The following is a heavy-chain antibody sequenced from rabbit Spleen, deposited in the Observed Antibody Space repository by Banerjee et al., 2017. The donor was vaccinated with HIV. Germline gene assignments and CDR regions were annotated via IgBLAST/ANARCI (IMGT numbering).Heavy chain of an antibody. J-gene: IGHJ6*01. CDR1: GFSFSSSDY. D-gene: IGHD7-1*01. Sequence: QEQLVESGGGLVKPEGTLKLSCTASGFSFSSSDYICWVRQAPGKGLEWISCIAGSSSGFTYSATWATGRFSISKTSSTTVTLQMTSLTVADTATYFCARDTGTSFSSYGMDLWGPGTLVTVS. V-gene: IGHV1S45*01. CDR3: ARDTGTSFSSYGMDL. CDR2: IAGSSSGFT.